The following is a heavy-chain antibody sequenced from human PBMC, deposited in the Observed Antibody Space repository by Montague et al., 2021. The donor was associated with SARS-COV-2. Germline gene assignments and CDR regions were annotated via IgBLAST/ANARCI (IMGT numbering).Heavy chain of an antibody. CDR3: ARREYSYGWGD. CDR2: VDYSGNT. V-gene: IGHV4-39*01. CDR1: GGSTTRNYY. J-gene: IGHJ4*02. D-gene: IGHD5-18*01. Sequence: SETLSLTCTVSGGSTTRNYYWGWIRQPPGKGLEWIASVDYSGNTYYSPSLKSRLTISVDTSKNQFSLKLNSVTAADTALFYCARREYSYGWGDWGQGTLVTVSS.